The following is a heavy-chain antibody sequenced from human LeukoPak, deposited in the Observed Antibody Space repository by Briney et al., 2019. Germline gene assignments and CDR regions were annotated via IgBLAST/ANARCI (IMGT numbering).Heavy chain of an antibody. J-gene: IGHJ4*01. CDR3: AREASSGYFDY. CDR2: IYYSGST. D-gene: IGHD1-26*01. Sequence: PSETLSLTCTVSGGSISSYYWSWIRQPPGKGMEWIGYIYYSGSTNYNPSLKSRVTISVDTSKNQFSLKLSSVTAADTAVYYCAREASSGYFDYWGHGTLVTVSS. V-gene: IGHV4-59*01. CDR1: GGSISSYY.